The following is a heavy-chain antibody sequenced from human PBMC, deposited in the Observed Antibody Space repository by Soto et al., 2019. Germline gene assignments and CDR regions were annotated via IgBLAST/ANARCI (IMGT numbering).Heavy chain of an antibody. CDR1: GYTFTSYG. J-gene: IGHJ4*02. D-gene: IGHD3-22*01. V-gene: IGHV1-18*04. CDR3: ARDPYYYDSSQPAFDY. CDR2: ISAYNGNT. Sequence: RASVKVSCKASGYTFTSYGISWVRQAPGQGLEWMGWISAYNGNTNYAQKLQGRVTMTTDTSTSTAYMELRSLRSDDTAVYYCARDPYYYDSSQPAFDYWGQGTLVTVSS.